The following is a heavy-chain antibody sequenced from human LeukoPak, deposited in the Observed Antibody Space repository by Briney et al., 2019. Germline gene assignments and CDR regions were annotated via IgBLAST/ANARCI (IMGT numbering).Heavy chain of an antibody. Sequence: GGSLRLSCAASGFTFSDYYMTWIRQAPGKGLEWISYISSSSYTKYADSVKERFTISRDNAKNSLYLQMNSLRAEDTAVYYCARVRSSGGVLDYWGQGTLVTVSS. D-gene: IGHD3-16*01. CDR3: ARVRSSGGVLDY. CDR1: GFTFSDYY. V-gene: IGHV3-11*05. J-gene: IGHJ4*02. CDR2: ISSSSYT.